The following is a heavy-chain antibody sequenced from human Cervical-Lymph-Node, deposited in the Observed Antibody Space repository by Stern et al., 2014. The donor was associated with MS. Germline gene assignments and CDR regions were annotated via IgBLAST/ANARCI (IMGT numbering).Heavy chain of an antibody. CDR1: GFTFPSYS. Sequence: VKLVESGGGLVQPGESLRLSCAASGFTFPSYSMNWFPQAPGKGLEWVSYVSTTGTSMSYADSVKGRFTIARDNAKNSLFLQMNTLRDEDTAVYYCTRGQGDYWGQGSLVAVSS. J-gene: IGHJ4*02. V-gene: IGHV3-48*02. CDR3: TRGQGDY. CDR2: VSTTGTSM.